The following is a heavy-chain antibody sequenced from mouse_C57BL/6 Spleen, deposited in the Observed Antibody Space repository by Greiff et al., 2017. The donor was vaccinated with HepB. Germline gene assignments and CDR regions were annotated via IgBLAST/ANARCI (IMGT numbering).Heavy chain of an antibody. CDR1: GFSLTSYA. CDR2: IWTGGGT. V-gene: IGHV2-9-1*01. J-gene: IGHJ4*01. Sequence: VKLVESGPGLVAPSQSLSITCTVSGFSLTSYAISWVRQPPGKGLEWLGVIWTGGGTNYNSALKSRLSISKDNSKSQVFLKMNSLQTDDTARYYCARNSIYYYGSSYDYYAMDYWGQGTSVTVSS. CDR3: ARNSIYYYGSSYDYYAMDY. D-gene: IGHD1-1*01.